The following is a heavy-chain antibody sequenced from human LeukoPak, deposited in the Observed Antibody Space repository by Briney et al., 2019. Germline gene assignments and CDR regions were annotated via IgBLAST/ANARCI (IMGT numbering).Heavy chain of an antibody. V-gene: IGHV3-23*01. CDR1: GFTFSSYS. CDR2: ITGSGGRT. Sequence: GGSLRLSCAASGFTFSSYSMNWVRQAPGKGLEWVSSITGSGGRTQYADSVQGRFTISRDNSKNTLYLQMNSLRAEDTAVYYCAKDPNGDYIGTFDIWGQGTMVTVSS. CDR3: AKDPNGDYIGTFDI. J-gene: IGHJ3*02. D-gene: IGHD4-17*01.